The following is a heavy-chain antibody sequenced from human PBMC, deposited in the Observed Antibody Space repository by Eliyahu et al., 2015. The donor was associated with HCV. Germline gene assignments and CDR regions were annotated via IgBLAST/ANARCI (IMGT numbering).Heavy chain of an antibody. V-gene: IGHV1-3*01. CDR3: ARNDYSHYDY. CDR1: GYTFTYYT. J-gene: IGHJ4*02. CDR2: INPRNGNT. D-gene: IGHD4-11*01. Sequence: QVHLVQSGAEVKKPGASVKVSCKASGYTFTYYTIHWVRQAPGQRLEWMGWINPRNGNTKYSQNFQDRVTITWDTSASTAYLEVTSLRSEDTAVYYCARNDYSHYDYWGQGTLVTVSS.